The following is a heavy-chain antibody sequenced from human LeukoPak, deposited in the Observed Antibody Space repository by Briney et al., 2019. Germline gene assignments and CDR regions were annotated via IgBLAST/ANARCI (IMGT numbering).Heavy chain of an antibody. CDR3: ARGRNYFENWGYYYYFDY. Sequence: SETLSLTCAVSGGSFRGYYWNWIRHSPGKGLEWAGEINSSGGTSYNPSLKSRLTLSVDTSKYQFSLKLNSVTAADTAVYYCARGRNYFENWGYYYYFDYWGQGTLVTVAS. J-gene: IGHJ4*02. CDR2: INSSGGT. D-gene: IGHD1-26*01. V-gene: IGHV4-34*01. CDR1: GGSFRGYY.